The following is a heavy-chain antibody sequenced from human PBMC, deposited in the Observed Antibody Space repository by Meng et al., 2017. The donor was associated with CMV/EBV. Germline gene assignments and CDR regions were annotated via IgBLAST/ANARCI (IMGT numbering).Heavy chain of an antibody. J-gene: IGHJ4*02. Sequence: GESLKISCAASGFTFDDYGMSWVRQAPGKGLEWVSGINWNGGSTGYADSVKGRFTISRDNAENSLYLQMNSLRAEDTALYYCARDYGDYFDYWGQGTLVTVSS. CDR2: INWNGGST. D-gene: IGHD4-17*01. V-gene: IGHV3-20*04. CDR1: GFTFDDYG. CDR3: ARDYGDYFDY.